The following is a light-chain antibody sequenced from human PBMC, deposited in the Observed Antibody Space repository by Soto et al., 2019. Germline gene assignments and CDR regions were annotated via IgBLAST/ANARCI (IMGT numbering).Light chain of an antibody. Sequence: QSVLTQPASVSGSPGQSITIAFTGTRNDVGGYNYVSWYQQHPGKAPQLIIYEVSNRPSGVSHRFSGSKSGDTASLTISGLQAEDGADYYCSSYTAFSTWVFGGGTKLTVL. V-gene: IGLV2-14*01. CDR1: RNDVGGYNY. CDR3: SSYTAFSTWV. CDR2: EVS. J-gene: IGLJ3*02.